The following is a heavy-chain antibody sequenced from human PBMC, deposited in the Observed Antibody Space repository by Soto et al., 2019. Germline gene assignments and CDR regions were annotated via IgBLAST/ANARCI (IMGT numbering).Heavy chain of an antibody. J-gene: IGHJ6*02. CDR2: IGTAGDT. D-gene: IGHD2-2*01. CDR3: ARDKLSTYYYYGMDV. Sequence: WRSLRLSCAASGFTFISYDMHWFRQSTGKGLEWVSAIGTAGDTYYPGSVKGRFTISRENAKNSLYLQMNSLRAGDTAVYYCARDKLSTYYYYGMDVWGQGTTVTVSS. V-gene: IGHV3-13*01. CDR1: GFTFISYD.